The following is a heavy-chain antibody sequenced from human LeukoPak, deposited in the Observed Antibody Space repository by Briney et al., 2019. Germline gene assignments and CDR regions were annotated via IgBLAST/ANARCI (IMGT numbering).Heavy chain of an antibody. CDR3: AKDGDVRVQYHYWHLDV. D-gene: IGHD7-27*01. J-gene: IGHJ6*03. CDR1: GFTFRSFA. CDR2: IGGSGGGT. V-gene: IGHV3-23*01. Sequence: GGSLRLSCALSGFTFRSFAMTSVCQAPGMGVEWVSTIGGSGGGTWYADSVKGRFTISRVDSKNTLYLEMNSLRGEDTAEYYCAKDGDVRVQYHYWHLDVWGKGTTVTVSS.